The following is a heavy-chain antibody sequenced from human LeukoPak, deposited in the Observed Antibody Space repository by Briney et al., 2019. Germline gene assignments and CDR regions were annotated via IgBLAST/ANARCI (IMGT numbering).Heavy chain of an antibody. J-gene: IGHJ4*02. CDR1: GFTFSTYS. Sequence: GGSLRLSCAASGFTFSTYSMNWVRQAPGKGLEWVSSISSNFSYIHYADSVKGRSTISRDNAKNSLYLQMSSLRAEDTAVYYCARRNPGYSTSWYFNDYWGQGNLVTVSS. D-gene: IGHD6-13*01. CDR3: ARRNPGYSTSWYFNDY. CDR2: ISSNFSYI. V-gene: IGHV3-21*01.